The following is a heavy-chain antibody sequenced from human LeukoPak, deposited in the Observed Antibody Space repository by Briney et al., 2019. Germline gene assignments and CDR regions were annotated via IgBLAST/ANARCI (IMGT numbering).Heavy chain of an antibody. J-gene: IGHJ4*02. CDR3: ARDSVGLWVEDYYGVYFDY. V-gene: IGHV1-2*02. Sequence: ASVKVSCKASGYTFTGYYMHWVRQAPGQGLEWMGWINPNSGSTNYAQKFQGRVTMTRDTSISTAYMELSRLRSDGTAVYYCARDSVGLWVEDYYGVYFDYWGQGTLVTVSS. CDR2: INPNSGST. CDR1: GYTFTGYY. D-gene: IGHD3-10*01.